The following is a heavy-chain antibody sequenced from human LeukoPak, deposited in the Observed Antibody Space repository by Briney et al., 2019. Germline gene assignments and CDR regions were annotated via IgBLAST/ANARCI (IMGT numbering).Heavy chain of an antibody. Sequence: GGSLRLSCAASGFTFSSYSMNWVRQAPGKGLEWVSSISSSSSYIYYADSVKGRFTISRDNAKNSLYLQMNSLRAEDTAVYYCARVRGATTIAEADYWGQGTLVTVSS. CDR2: ISSSSSYI. D-gene: IGHD1-26*01. J-gene: IGHJ4*02. V-gene: IGHV3-21*01. CDR3: ARVRGATTIAEADY. CDR1: GFTFSSYS.